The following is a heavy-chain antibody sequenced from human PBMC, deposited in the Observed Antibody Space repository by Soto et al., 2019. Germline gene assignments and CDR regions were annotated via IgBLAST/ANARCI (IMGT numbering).Heavy chain of an antibody. V-gene: IGHV4-61*03. CDR2: IYHSGIT. CDR3: AREDMSGTYYFDS. D-gene: IGHD1-26*01. J-gene: IGHJ4*02. Sequence: SETLSLTCAVFGGSVSSETHFWSWIRQPPGKGLEWIGYIYHSGITNSNPSLKGRLTISVDKSTNHFSLSLASVTAADTAIYYCAREDMSGTYYFDSWGQGTRVTVSS. CDR1: GGSVSSETHF.